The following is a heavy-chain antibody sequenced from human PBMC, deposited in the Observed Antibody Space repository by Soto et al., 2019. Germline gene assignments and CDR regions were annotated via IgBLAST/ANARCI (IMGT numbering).Heavy chain of an antibody. Sequence: GGSLRLSCAASGFTFSSYAMHWVRQAPGKGLEWVAVISYDGSNKYYADSVKGRFTISRDNSKNTLYLQMNSLRAEDTAVYYCARTAIVGATTSYYGMDVWGQGTTVTVYS. J-gene: IGHJ6*02. CDR3: ARTAIVGATTSYYGMDV. CDR2: ISYDGSNK. CDR1: GFTFSSYA. V-gene: IGHV3-30-3*01. D-gene: IGHD1-26*01.